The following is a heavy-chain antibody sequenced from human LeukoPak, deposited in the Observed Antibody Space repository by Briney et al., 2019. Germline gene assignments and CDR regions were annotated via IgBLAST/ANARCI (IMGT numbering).Heavy chain of an antibody. CDR1: GYSFTSYG. Sequence: ASVTVSCMASGYSFTSYGISWVRHAPGQGLEWMGWISAYNGNTNYAQKLQGRVTMTTDTSTSTAYMELRSLRSDDTAVYYCAREERGFGELRSYYFDYWGQGTLVTVSS. D-gene: IGHD3-10*01. J-gene: IGHJ4*02. CDR3: AREERGFGELRSYYFDY. CDR2: ISAYNGNT. V-gene: IGHV1-18*01.